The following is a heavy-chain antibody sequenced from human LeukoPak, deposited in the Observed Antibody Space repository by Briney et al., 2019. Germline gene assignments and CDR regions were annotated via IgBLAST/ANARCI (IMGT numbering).Heavy chain of an antibody. CDR2: IEQDGSEK. CDR1: GFTFSSYW. Sequence: GGSLRLSCAASGFTFSSYWMSWVRQAPGKGLEWVANIEQDGSEKYYVDSVKGRFTISRDNAKNSLYLQMNSLRAEDTAVYYCARTSGRSSWYSYYYYGMDVWGQGTTVTVSS. J-gene: IGHJ6*02. D-gene: IGHD6-13*01. CDR3: ARTSGRSSWYSYYYYGMDV. V-gene: IGHV3-7*01.